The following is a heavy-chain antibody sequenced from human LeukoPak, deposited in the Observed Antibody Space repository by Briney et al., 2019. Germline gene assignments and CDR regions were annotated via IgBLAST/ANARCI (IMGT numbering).Heavy chain of an antibody. J-gene: IGHJ4*02. Sequence: GGSLRLSCAASGFTFDDYAMHWVRQVPGKGLEWVSGISWNSGSIGYADSVKGRFTISRDNSENTLYLQMSSLRAEDTAVYYCARVESGRSVVYWGQGTLVTVSS. CDR3: ARVESGRSVVY. V-gene: IGHV3-9*01. CDR2: ISWNSGSI. CDR1: GFTFDDYA. D-gene: IGHD6-19*01.